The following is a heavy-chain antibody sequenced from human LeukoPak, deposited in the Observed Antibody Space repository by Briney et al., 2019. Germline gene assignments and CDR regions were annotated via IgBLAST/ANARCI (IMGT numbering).Heavy chain of an antibody. Sequence: GGSLRLSCGASGFTFSAYPIHWVRQAPGKGLEWVAVISYDGINKYYADSVKGRFTISRHNSKNTLYLQMNSLRGDDTAVYYCARDRDRRNGYYSGMDVWGQGTTVTVSS. D-gene: IGHD3-22*01. J-gene: IGHJ6*02. V-gene: IGHV3-30-3*01. CDR3: ARDRDRRNGYYSGMDV. CDR2: ISYDGINK. CDR1: GFTFSAYP.